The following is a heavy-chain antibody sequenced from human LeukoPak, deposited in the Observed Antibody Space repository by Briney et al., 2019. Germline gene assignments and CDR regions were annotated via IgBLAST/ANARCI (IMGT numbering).Heavy chain of an antibody. Sequence: GGSLRLSCAASGFTFSSYIMNWVRQTPGKGLAWVSYISRSGSTIYFADSVNGRFTFSRDNAKNSLYLQMDGLRVEDTAVYYCARAGSHRNSGYDYWGQGTLVTVSS. D-gene: IGHD5-12*01. V-gene: IGHV3-48*04. CDR1: GFTFSSYI. CDR2: ISRSGSTI. CDR3: ARAGSHRNSGYDY. J-gene: IGHJ4*02.